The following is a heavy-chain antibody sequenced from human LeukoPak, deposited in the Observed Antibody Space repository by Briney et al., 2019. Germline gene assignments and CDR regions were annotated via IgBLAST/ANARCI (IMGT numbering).Heavy chain of an antibody. CDR1: GFTFSSYS. Sequence: GGSLRLSCAASGFTFSSYSMNWIRQAPGKGLEWVSSISSSTNYIYYADSVKGRFTISKDNAKNSLYLQMNSLRAEDTAVYYCAKRLSSGWYYFDYWGQGTLVTVSS. J-gene: IGHJ4*02. CDR3: AKRLSSGWYYFDY. CDR2: ISSSTNYI. D-gene: IGHD6-19*01. V-gene: IGHV3-21*04.